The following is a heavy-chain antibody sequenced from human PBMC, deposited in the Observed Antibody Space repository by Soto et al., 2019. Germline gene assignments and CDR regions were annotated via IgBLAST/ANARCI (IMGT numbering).Heavy chain of an antibody. V-gene: IGHV3-64*01. J-gene: IGHJ4*02. CDR2: ISSNGGST. CDR1: GFTFSSYA. CDR3: ARGCFGSGSCYSDY. D-gene: IGHD2-15*01. Sequence: PGGSLRLSCAASGFTFSSYAMHWVRQAPGKGLEYVSAISSNGGSTYYANSVKGRFTISRDNSKNTLYLQMGSLRAEDMAVYYCARGCFGSGSCYSDYWGQGT.